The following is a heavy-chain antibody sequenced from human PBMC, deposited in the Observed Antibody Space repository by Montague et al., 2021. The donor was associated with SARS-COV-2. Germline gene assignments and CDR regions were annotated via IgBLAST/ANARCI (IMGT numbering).Heavy chain of an antibody. J-gene: IGHJ4*02. D-gene: IGHD3-9*01. CDR2: ISSSSSTI. CDR1: GFTFSSYS. V-gene: IGHV3-48*04. CDR3: ARDLRWGYYDILTGYYRPLDY. Sequence: SLRLSCAASGFTFSSYSMNWVRQAPGKGLEWVSYISSSSSTIYYXXSVKGRFTISRDNAKNSLYLQMNSLRAEDTAVYYCARDLRWGYYDILTGYYRPLDYGGQGTLVTVSS.